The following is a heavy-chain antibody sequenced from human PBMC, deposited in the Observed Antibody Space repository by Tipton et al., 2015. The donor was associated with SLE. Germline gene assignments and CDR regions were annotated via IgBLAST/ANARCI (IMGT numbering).Heavy chain of an antibody. CDR1: GGSFGGYY. J-gene: IGHJ4*02. V-gene: IGHV4-34*01. Sequence: TLSLTCAVYGGSFGGYYWSWIRQPPGKGLEWIGEINHSGSTNYNPSLKSRVIISVDTSKNQFSLKLSSVTAADTAVYYCATPGYCSGGSCYPALGYWGQGTLVTVSS. CDR3: ATPGYCSGGSCYPALGY. CDR2: INHSGST. D-gene: IGHD2-15*01.